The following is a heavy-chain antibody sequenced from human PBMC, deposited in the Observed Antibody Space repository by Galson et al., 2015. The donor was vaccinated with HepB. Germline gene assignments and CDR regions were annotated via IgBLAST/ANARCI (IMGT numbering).Heavy chain of an antibody. V-gene: IGHV3-30*18. J-gene: IGHJ4*02. D-gene: IGHD6-19*01. CDR1: GFTFSNYG. CDR2: ISYDGSNK. Sequence: LRLSCAASGFTFSNYGMHWVRQAPGKGLEWVAVISYDGSNKYYADSVKGRFTISRDNSKNTLYLQMNSLRAEDTALYYCAKDLYLYSALAGTMAGFDYWGQGTLVTVSS. CDR3: AKDLYLYSALAGTMAGFDY.